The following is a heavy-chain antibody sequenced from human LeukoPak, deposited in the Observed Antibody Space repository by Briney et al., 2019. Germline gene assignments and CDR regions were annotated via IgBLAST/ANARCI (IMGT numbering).Heavy chain of an antibody. CDR2: INSDGSST. Sequence: GGSLRLSCAASGFTFSSYWMHWVRQAPGKGLVWVSRINSDGSSTSYADSVKGRFTISRDNAKNTLYLQKNSLRAEDTAVYYCARAGYSSSWYGLWGQGTLVTVSS. V-gene: IGHV3-74*01. J-gene: IGHJ5*02. CDR1: GFTFSSYW. CDR3: ARAGYSSSWYGL. D-gene: IGHD6-13*01.